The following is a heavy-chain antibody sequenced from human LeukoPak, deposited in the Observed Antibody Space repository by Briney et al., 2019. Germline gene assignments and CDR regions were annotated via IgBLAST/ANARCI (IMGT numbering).Heavy chain of an antibody. V-gene: IGHV4-61*01. CDR3: ARSYSGSYSDAFDI. CDR2: IYYSGST. D-gene: IGHD1-26*01. J-gene: IGHJ3*02. Sequence: SETLSLTCTVSGYSISSGYYWGWIRQPPGKGLEWIGYIYYSGSTNYNPSLKSRVTISVDTSKNQFSLKLSSVTAADTAVYYCARSYSGSYSDAFDIWGQGTLVTVSS. CDR1: GYSISSGYY.